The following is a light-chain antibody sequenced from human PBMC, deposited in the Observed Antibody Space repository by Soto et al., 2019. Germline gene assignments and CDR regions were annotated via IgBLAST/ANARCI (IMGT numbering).Light chain of an antibody. Sequence: QSVLTQPPSVSGAPGQRITIPCTGSSSNIGAGFDVFWYQQFPGTAPKLLMYGNGNRPSGVPDRFSGSKSGTSASLAITGLQADDEGDYYCQSYDNRLQWVFGGGTKVTVL. CDR1: SSNIGAGFD. CDR3: QSYDNRLQWV. CDR2: GNG. V-gene: IGLV1-40*01. J-gene: IGLJ3*02.